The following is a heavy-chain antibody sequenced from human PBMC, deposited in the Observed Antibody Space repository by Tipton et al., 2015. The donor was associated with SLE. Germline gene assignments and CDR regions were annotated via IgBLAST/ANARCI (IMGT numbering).Heavy chain of an antibody. CDR1: GGSISSYY. CDR2: ISTSGST. V-gene: IGHV4-4*07. D-gene: IGHD1-26*01. CDR3: ATGRGADGYYTYGLDV. Sequence: TLSLTCTVSGGSISSYYWNWIRQAAGKGLEWSGRISTSGSTKYNPSFQSRVTISVDTSKNQFSLRLTSVTAADTAVYYCATGRGADGYYTYGLDVWGQGATVTVSS. J-gene: IGHJ6*02.